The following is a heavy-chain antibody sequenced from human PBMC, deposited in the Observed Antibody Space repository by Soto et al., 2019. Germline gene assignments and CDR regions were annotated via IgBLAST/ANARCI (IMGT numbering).Heavy chain of an antibody. CDR3: ARDSPIAAAGPYNYNAMDV. CDR1: GYTFTSYG. Sequence: GASVKVSCKASGYTFTSYGISWVRQAPGQGLEWMGWISAYNGNTNYAQKLQGRVTMTTDTSTSTAYMELRSLGSDDTAVYYCARDSPIAAAGPYNYNAMDVWGQGTTVTVSS. CDR2: ISAYNGNT. V-gene: IGHV1-18*01. D-gene: IGHD6-13*01. J-gene: IGHJ6*02.